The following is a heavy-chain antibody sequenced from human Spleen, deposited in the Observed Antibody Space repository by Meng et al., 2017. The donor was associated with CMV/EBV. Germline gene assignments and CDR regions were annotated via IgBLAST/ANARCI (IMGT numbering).Heavy chain of an antibody. CDR1: GFTFSSYA. J-gene: IGHJ6*02. CDR2: IKQDGSET. Sequence: GESLKISCAASGFTFSSYAMHWVRQAPGKGLEWMAMIKQDGSETKYEDSVKGRVTISRDNAKNSLYLQMDSLRAEDTAVYYCARAGWRYDFWSGLSRGYGMDVWGQGTTVTVSS. D-gene: IGHD3-3*01. CDR3: ARAGWRYDFWSGLSRGYGMDV. V-gene: IGHV3-7*04.